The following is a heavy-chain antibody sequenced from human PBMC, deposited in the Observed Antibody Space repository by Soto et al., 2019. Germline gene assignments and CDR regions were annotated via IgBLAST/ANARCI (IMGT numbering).Heavy chain of an antibody. V-gene: IGHV3-13*01. CDR1: GFTVSSYD. CDR2: LGAGGDT. D-gene: IGHD3-10*01. CDR3: ARGTMVRGTLDPGISGPLDY. Sequence: EVQLVESGGGLVQPGGSLRLACAASGFTVSSYDMHWVRHVTGKRLEWVSTLGAGGDTYFPDSVKGRFTISRENAKNSLYLQMNNLGAGDTAVYYCARGTMVRGTLDPGISGPLDYWGQGTLVAVSS. J-gene: IGHJ4*02.